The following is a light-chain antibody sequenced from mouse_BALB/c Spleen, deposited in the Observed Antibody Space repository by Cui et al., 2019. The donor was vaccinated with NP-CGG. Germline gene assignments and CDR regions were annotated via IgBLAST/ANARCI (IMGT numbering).Light chain of an antibody. Sequence: QAVVTQETPPTTSPGETVTLTCHSSTGAVTTSNYANWVQEKPDHLFTGLIGGTNNRAPGVPARFSGSLIEDKAALTIKGAQTEDEAIYFCALWYSNHWVFGGGTKLIVL. V-gene: IGLV1*01. J-gene: IGLJ1*01. CDR2: GTN. CDR3: ALWYSNHWV. CDR1: TGAVTTSNY.